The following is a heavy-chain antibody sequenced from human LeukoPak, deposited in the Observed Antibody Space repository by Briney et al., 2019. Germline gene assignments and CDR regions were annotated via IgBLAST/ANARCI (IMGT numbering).Heavy chain of an antibody. J-gene: IGHJ4*02. CDR2: VYHSGST. D-gene: IGHD1-26*01. Sequence: SETLSLTCTVSGYSISSGYYWGWIRQPPGKGLEWIGSVYHSGSTYYNPSLKSRVTIPVDTSKNQFSLKLSSVTAADTAVYYCARDLGGSQTYWGQGTLVTVSS. CDR3: ARDLGGSQTY. CDR1: GYSISSGYY. V-gene: IGHV4-38-2*02.